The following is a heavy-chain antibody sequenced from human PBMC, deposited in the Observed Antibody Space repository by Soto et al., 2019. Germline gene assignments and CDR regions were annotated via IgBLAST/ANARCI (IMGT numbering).Heavy chain of an antibody. Sequence: EVQLVESGGGLIQPRGSLRLSCAASGFALSSYWMNWVRQSPGKGLVWVSHINNDGRTTNYANSVKGRFTISRDIAKNSLFLQLNSLRAEDTGIYYCSRGGSSGLAYWGQGTLVTVSS. V-gene: IGHV3-74*01. CDR2: INNDGRTT. CDR1: GFALSSYW. CDR3: SRGGSSGLAY. D-gene: IGHD2-15*01. J-gene: IGHJ4*02.